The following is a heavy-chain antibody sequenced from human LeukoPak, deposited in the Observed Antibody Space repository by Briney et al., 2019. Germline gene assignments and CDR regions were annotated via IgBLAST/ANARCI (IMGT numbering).Heavy chain of an antibody. J-gene: IGHJ4*02. CDR3: AREDITGTTDY. CDR1: GGSISSYY. CDR2: IYYSGST. D-gene: IGHD1-20*01. V-gene: IGHV4-59*12. Sequence: SETLSLTCTVSGGSISSYYWSWIRQPPGKGLEWIGYIYYSGSTNYNPSLKSRVTISVDTSKNQFSLKLSSVTAADTAVYYCAREDITGTTDYWGQGTLVTVSS.